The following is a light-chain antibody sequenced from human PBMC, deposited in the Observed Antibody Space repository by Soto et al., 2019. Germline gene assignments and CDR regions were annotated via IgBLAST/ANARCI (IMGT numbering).Light chain of an antibody. J-gene: IGKJ4*01. CDR3: QQSGSSPLT. V-gene: IGKV3-20*01. Sequence: EMVLTQSPGTLSLSPGERATLSSRASQSVSSSYLAWYQQKPGQAPRLLIYGASSRATGIPDRFSGSGSGTDFTLTISRLEPEDFAVYYCQQSGSSPLTFGGGTKVEIK. CDR2: GAS. CDR1: QSVSSSY.